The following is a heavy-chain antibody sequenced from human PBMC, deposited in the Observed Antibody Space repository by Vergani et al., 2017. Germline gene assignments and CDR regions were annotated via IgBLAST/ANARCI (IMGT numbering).Heavy chain of an antibody. D-gene: IGHD6-13*01. Sequence: QVQLVESGGGVVQPGRSPRLSCAASGFTFSSYAMHWVRQAPGKGLEWVAVISYDGSNKYYADSVKGRFTISRDNSKNTLYLQMNSLRAEDTAVYYCARAAIIAAAGPFQHWGQGTLVTVSS. CDR1: GFTFSSYA. CDR2: ISYDGSNK. CDR3: ARAAIIAAAGPFQH. J-gene: IGHJ1*01. V-gene: IGHV3-30*04.